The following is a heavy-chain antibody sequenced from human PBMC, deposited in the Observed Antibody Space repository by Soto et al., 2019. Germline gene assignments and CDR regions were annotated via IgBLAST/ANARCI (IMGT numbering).Heavy chain of an antibody. Sequence: ASVKVSCKSSGYPFNTYYLHWVRQAPGQGLEWMGMIHPSGGGSTYAQKFLGRVTMTMDSSTSTVFMELTSLRSADTAVYYCAKDLGSGYRFDYWGQGTPVTVSS. J-gene: IGHJ4*02. CDR2: IHPSGGGS. V-gene: IGHV1-46*02. CDR1: GYPFNTYY. D-gene: IGHD3-9*01. CDR3: AKDLGSGYRFDY.